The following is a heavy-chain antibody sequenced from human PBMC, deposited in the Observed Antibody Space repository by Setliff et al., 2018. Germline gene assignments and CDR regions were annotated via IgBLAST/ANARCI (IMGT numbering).Heavy chain of an antibody. CDR3: AREGYYDILTGYPGPLYGMDV. J-gene: IGHJ6*02. Sequence: GASVKVSCKASGYSFTDYYMHWVRQAPGQGLEWMGWINPNSGGTNYAQKLQGRVTMTRDTSINTAYMELSSLRSEDTAVYYCAREGYYDILTGYPGPLYGMDVWGQGTTVTVSS. CDR2: INPNSGGT. V-gene: IGHV1-2*02. CDR1: GYSFTDYY. D-gene: IGHD3-9*01.